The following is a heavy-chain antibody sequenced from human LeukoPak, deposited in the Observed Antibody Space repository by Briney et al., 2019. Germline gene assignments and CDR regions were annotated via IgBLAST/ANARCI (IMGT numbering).Heavy chain of an antibody. Sequence: ASVKVSCKVSGYTLTELSMHWVRQAPGKGLEWMGWISAYNGNTNYAQKLQGRVTMTTDTSTSTAYMELRSLRSDDTAVYYCARGDSWTSYYYGMDVWGQGTTVTVSS. CDR3: ARGDSWTSYYYGMDV. J-gene: IGHJ6*02. CDR2: ISAYNGNT. D-gene: IGHD6-13*01. V-gene: IGHV1-18*01. CDR1: GYTLTELS.